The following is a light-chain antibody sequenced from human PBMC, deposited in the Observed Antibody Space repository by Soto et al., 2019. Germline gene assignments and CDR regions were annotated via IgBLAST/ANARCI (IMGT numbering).Light chain of an antibody. CDR2: EGS. CDR3: CSYTGSSIFELV. CDR1: SSDVGSYNL. Sequence: QSALTQPASVSGSPGQSITISCTGTSSDVGSYNLVSWYQQHPGKAPKLMIYEGSKRPSGVSNRFSGSKSGNTASLTISGLQAEDEADYYCCSYTGSSIFELVFGGGTKLTVL. J-gene: IGLJ2*01. V-gene: IGLV2-23*03.